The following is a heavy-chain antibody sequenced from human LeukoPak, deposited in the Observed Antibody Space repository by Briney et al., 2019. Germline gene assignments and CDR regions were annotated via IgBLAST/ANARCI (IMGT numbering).Heavy chain of an antibody. Sequence: SETLSLTCTVSGASITGHYLTWIRQPPGNGLEWIGYISHIGSTNYNPSLKSRVTISVDTSKNQFSLKLTSVTAADTALSYCARDRISINALDMWGQGTMVTVSS. D-gene: IGHD1-14*01. CDR3: ARDRISINALDM. V-gene: IGHV4-59*11. CDR1: GASITGHY. CDR2: ISHIGST. J-gene: IGHJ3*02.